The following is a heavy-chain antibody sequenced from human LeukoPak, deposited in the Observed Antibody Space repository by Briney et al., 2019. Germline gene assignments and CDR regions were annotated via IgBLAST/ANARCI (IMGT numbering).Heavy chain of an antibody. CDR1: GFTFSSYA. Sequence: PGGSLRLSCAASGFTFSSYAMTWVHQAPGEGLEWASAISGSGAYTQYADSVKGRFTISRDNSKNALFLRMNSLRAEDTAVYYCARPFRQFDSSSSYYSFDLWGRGTVVTVSS. J-gene: IGHJ5*02. CDR3: ARPFRQFDSSSSYYSFDL. D-gene: IGHD3-22*01. CDR2: ISGSGAYT. V-gene: IGHV3-23*01.